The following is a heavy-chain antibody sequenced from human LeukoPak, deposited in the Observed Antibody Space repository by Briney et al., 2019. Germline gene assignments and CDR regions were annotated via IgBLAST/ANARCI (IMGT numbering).Heavy chain of an antibody. Sequence: GESLKISCKGSGYSFTSYWSGWVRQMPGKGLEWMGVIYPGDSETRYSPSFQGQVTISADKSTSTAYLQWSSLKASDTAIYYCATTSRYFDHWGHGTLVTVSS. J-gene: IGHJ4*01. CDR2: IYPGDSET. V-gene: IGHV5-51*01. D-gene: IGHD6-6*01. CDR1: GYSFTSYW. CDR3: ATTSRYFDH.